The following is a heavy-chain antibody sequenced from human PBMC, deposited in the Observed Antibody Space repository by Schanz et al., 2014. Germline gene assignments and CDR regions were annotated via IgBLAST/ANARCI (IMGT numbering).Heavy chain of an antibody. J-gene: IGHJ6*02. CDR1: GYTFTSYD. CDR2: MNSKTGNT. Sequence: QVQLVQSGAEVKKPGASVKVSCKASGYTFTSYDINWVRQATGQGLEWMGWMNSKTGNTGYAQRFQGRVTMTADKATSTVYMEVSSLRSEDAAVYYCAKVDRTRYYAMDVWGQGTTVTVSS. V-gene: IGHV1-8*01. D-gene: IGHD3-9*01. CDR3: AKVDRTRYYAMDV.